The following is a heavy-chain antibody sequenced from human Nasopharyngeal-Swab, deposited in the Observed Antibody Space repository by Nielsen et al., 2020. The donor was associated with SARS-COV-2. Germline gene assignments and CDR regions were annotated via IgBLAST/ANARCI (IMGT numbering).Heavy chain of an antibody. J-gene: IGHJ4*02. V-gene: IGHV1-69*13. CDR3: ARDVHGGSWVFDY. CDR2: IIPSFSRG. Sequence: SVKVSCKASGGSFSTYAFSWVRQAPGQGLEWMGGIIPSFSRGNYAQKFQDRVTITADEATSTAYMELSSLRSEDTAVYYCARDVHGGSWVFDYWGQGTRVTVSS. CDR1: GGSFSTYA. D-gene: IGHD2-15*01.